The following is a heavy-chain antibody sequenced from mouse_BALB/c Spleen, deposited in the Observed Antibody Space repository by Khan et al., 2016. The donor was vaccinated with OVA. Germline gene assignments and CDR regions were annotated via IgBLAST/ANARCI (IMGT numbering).Heavy chain of an antibody. CDR3: TRRNWDVAWFAY. Sequence: VQLQQSGTVLARPGASVKMSCKASGYTFTSYWMHWVKQRPGQGLEWIGDIYPGNTDTNYNQKFKGKAKLTAGTSTSTAYLELYRLTNGDTVVYYCTRRNWDVAWFAYWGQGTPVTVSA. V-gene: IGHV1-5*01. J-gene: IGHJ3*01. D-gene: IGHD4-1*01. CDR1: GYTFTSYW. CDR2: IYPGNTDT.